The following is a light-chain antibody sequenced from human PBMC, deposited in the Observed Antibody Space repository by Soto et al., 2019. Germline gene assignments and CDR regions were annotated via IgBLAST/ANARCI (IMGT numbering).Light chain of an antibody. V-gene: IGLV3-21*04. J-gene: IGLJ1*01. CDR1: NIGSKL. CDR2: YDS. CDR3: QVWDITTDHYV. Sequence: SYELPQPPSVSVAPEKTARLTCGGDNIGSKLVHWYRQKPGQAPVLVIYYDSDRPSGIPERFSGSNSGNTATLTINRVEAGDEADDYWQVWDITTDHYVFGTGTKLTVL.